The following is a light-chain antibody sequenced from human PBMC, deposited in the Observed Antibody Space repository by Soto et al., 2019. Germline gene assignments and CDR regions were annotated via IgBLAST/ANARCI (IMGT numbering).Light chain of an antibody. CDR2: GAS. Sequence: EIVMTQSPATLSVSPGERATLSCRASQSVGGNLAWYQQKPGQAPRLLIYGASTWATGIPARFSGSGSGTEFTLTISSLQSEDFAVYYCQQYNNWPLTFGGGTKVDIK. CDR1: QSVGGN. V-gene: IGKV3-15*01. CDR3: QQYNNWPLT. J-gene: IGKJ4*01.